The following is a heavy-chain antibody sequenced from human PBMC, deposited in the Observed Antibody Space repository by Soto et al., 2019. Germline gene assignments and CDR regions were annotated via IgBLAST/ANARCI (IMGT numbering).Heavy chain of an antibody. CDR1: GFTFSSYW. Sequence: GGSLRLSCAASGFTFSSYWMSWVRQAPGKGLEWVANIKQDGSEKYYVDSVKGRFTISRDNAKNSLYLQMNCLRAEDKAVYYCARQRGPPSRGQQIVVVVAATEANGGYFDYWGQGTLVTVSS. CDR3: ARQRGPPSRGQQIVVVVAATEANGGYFDY. V-gene: IGHV3-7*01. D-gene: IGHD2-15*01. J-gene: IGHJ4*02. CDR2: IKQDGSEK.